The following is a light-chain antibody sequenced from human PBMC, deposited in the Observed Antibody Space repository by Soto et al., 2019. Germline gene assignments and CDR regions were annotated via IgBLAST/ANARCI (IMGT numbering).Light chain of an antibody. CDR2: DTG. J-gene: IGLJ2*01. V-gene: IGLV1-51*01. CDR1: DSNIGLNY. Sequence: TQPPSLSAAPGQTVTISCSGSDSNIGLNYISWFQQLPGTAPKLLIYDTGERPSGIPDRFSGSKSGTSATLGITGLQTGDEADYYCVSWDTSLRVVFFGGGTQLTVL. CDR3: VSWDTSLRVVF.